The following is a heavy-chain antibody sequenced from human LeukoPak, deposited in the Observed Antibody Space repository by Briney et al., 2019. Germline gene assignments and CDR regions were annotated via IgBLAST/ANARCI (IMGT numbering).Heavy chain of an antibody. CDR2: ISISSAYI. V-gene: IGHV3-21*01. Sequence: PGGSLRLSCAASGFSFSSYTMNWVRQAPGKGLEWVSSISISSAYIYYADSVKGRFTISRDNAKNSLYLHMNSLRAEDTAVYYCTGGLQDFHDWGQGTLVTVSS. CDR1: GFSFSSYT. CDR3: TGGLQDFHD. D-gene: IGHD3-16*01. J-gene: IGHJ4*02.